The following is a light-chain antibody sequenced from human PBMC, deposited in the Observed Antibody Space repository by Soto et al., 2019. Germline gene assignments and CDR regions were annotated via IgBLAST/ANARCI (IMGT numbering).Light chain of an antibody. CDR1: SCDVGSYNL. J-gene: IGLJ1*01. CDR2: EGS. Sequence: QSVLTQPASVFGSPGQSITLSCTGNSCDVGSYNLVSWYQQHPGKAPKLMIYEGSKRPSGVSNRFSGSKSGNTASLTISGLQAEDEADYYCCSYAGSSTYVFGTGTKVTVL. V-gene: IGLV2-23*01. CDR3: CSYAGSSTYV.